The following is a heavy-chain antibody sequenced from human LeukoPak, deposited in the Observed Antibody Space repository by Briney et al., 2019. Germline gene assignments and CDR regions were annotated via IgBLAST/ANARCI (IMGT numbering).Heavy chain of an antibody. J-gene: IGHJ4*02. CDR1: GGSFSGYY. V-gene: IGHV4-34*01. Sequence: PSETLSLTCAVYGGSFSGYYWSWIRQPPGKGLEWIGEINHSGSTNYNPSLKSRVTISVDTSKNQFSLKLSSVTAADTAVYYCASMNAGFSAAPGYWGQGTLVTVSS. D-gene: IGHD6-13*01. CDR2: INHSGST. CDR3: ASMNAGFSAAPGY.